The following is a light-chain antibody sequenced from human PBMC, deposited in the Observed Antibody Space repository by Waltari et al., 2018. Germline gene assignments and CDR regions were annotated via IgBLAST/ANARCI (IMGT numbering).Light chain of an antibody. J-gene: IGLJ2*01. V-gene: IGLV2-14*03. Sequence: QSALTQPASVSGSPGQSITISCTGTSSDVGAYNYVSCYQQHPGKAPKLMIYDVSKRPSGVSNRFSGSKSANTASLTISGLQAEDEADYYCSSYTSSNTLIFGGGTTLTVL. CDR2: DVS. CDR1: SSDVGAYNY. CDR3: SSYTSSNTLI.